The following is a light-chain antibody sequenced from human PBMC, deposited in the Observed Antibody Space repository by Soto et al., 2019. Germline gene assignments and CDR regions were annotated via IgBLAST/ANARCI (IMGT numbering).Light chain of an antibody. J-gene: IGKJ4*01. CDR2: GAT. V-gene: IGKV3-20*01. CDR1: QSVSSNY. Sequence: EIVLTRSPGTLSLSPGESATLSCRASQSVSSNYLAWYQRKPGQGPRLLIYGATSRPTGIPDRFSGSGSGTDFTLSISRLETEDFAVYNCHLYGAAHPTFDGVTKVEIK. CDR3: HLYGAAHPT.